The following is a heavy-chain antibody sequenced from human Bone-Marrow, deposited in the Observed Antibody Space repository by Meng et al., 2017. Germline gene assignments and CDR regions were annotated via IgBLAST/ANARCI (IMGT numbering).Heavy chain of an antibody. CDR3: AKDLAYSSGWPSYFDY. Sequence: GESLKISCAASGFTFSSYGMHWVRQAPGKGLEWVAVIWYDGSNKYYADSVKGRFTISRDNSKNTLYLQMNSLRAEDTAVYYCAKDLAYSSGWPSYFDYWGQGTLVTASS. V-gene: IGHV3-33*06. J-gene: IGHJ4*02. D-gene: IGHD6-19*01. CDR2: IWYDGSNK. CDR1: GFTFSSYG.